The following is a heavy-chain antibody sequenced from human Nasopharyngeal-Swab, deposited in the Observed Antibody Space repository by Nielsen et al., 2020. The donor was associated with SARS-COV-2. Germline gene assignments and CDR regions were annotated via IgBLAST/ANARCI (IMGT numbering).Heavy chain of an antibody. V-gene: IGHV3-23*01. CDR2: ISGSGGST. CDR1: GFTFSSYA. D-gene: IGHD1-26*01. CDR3: AKVSWEWELLRWYFDY. J-gene: IGHJ4*02. Sequence: GGSLRLSCAASGFTFSSYAMSWVRQAPGKGLEWVSAISGSGGSTYYADSMKGRFTISRDNSKNTLYLQMNSLRAEDTAVYYCAKVSWEWELLRWYFDYWGQGTLVTVSS.